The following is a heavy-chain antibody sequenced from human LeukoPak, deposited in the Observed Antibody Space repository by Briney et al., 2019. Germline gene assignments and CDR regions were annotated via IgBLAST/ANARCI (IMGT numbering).Heavy chain of an antibody. CDR2: INPNSGGT. Sequence: ASVKVSFKASGYTFTGDYTHWVRQAPGQGLEWMGWINPNSGGTNYAQKFQGRVTMTRDTSISTAYMELSRLRSDDTAVYYCARVHYDFWSGYRPKNYYYMDVWGKGTTVTVSS. CDR1: GYTFTGDY. D-gene: IGHD3-3*01. V-gene: IGHV1-2*02. J-gene: IGHJ6*03. CDR3: ARVHYDFWSGYRPKNYYYMDV.